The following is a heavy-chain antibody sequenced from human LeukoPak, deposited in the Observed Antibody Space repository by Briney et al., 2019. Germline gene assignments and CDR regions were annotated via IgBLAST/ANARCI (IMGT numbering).Heavy chain of an antibody. Sequence: TGGSLRLSCAVSGFSVSNFGMSWVRQAPGKGLEWISAISADGETPYYADSVKGRFIISRDNSKDTLYLQLSSLRAEDTAVYYCAQGYSSGWYRYWGQGSLVSVSS. V-gene: IGHV3-23*01. J-gene: IGHJ4*02. CDR2: ISADGETP. D-gene: IGHD6-19*01. CDR3: AQGYSSGWYRY. CDR1: GFSVSNFG.